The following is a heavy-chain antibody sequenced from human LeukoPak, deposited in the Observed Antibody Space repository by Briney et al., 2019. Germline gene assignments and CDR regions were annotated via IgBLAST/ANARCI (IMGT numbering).Heavy chain of an antibody. CDR2: IYSSGST. Sequence: AETLSLTCTVSGASISRYYWSWIRQPPGKGLEWIGYIYSSGSTNYNPSLKSRVTISVDTSKNQFSLKLSSATAADTAVYYCARGAAATYWGQGTLVTVSS. CDR1: GASISRYY. J-gene: IGHJ4*02. CDR3: ARGAAATY. V-gene: IGHV4-59*01. D-gene: IGHD6-13*01.